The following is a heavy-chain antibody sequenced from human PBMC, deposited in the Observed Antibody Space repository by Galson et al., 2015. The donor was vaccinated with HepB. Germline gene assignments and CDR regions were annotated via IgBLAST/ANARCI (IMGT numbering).Heavy chain of an antibody. CDR3: ARETSRLVSHAFDI. Sequence: SLRLSCAASGLTFTESGMHWVRQAPGKGLEWLAVIQPVGRPLRYADAVKGRFTVSRDNSKNTLYLEMNNLRAEDTAVYYCARETSRLVSHAFDIWGQGTMVTVSS. J-gene: IGHJ3*02. D-gene: IGHD6-6*01. CDR2: IQPVGRPL. CDR1: GLTFTESG. V-gene: IGHV3-33*01.